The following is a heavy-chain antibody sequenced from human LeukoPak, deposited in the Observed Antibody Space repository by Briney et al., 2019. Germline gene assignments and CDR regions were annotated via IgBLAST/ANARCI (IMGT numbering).Heavy chain of an antibody. D-gene: IGHD6-6*01. J-gene: IGHJ5*02. V-gene: IGHV1-18*01. Sequence: ASVKVSCKASGYTFTSYGISWVRQAPGQGLEWMGWISAYNGNTNYAQKLQGRVTMTTDTSTTTAYMELRSLRSDDTAVYYCARGAAGSNELVPAHPYNWFDPWGQGTLVTVSS. CDR1: GYTFTSYG. CDR3: ARGAAGSNELVPAHPYNWFDP. CDR2: ISAYNGNT.